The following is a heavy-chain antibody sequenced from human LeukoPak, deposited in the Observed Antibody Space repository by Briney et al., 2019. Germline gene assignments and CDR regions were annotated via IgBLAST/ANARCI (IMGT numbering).Heavy chain of an antibody. CDR3: AKGRLGFDY. CDR2: ISNSGADT. V-gene: IGHV3-23*01. Sequence: GGSLRLSCAASGFTFSIFGMSWIRQTPGMGLEWLSGISNSGADTYYADSVKGRFTISRDNSKNTLYLQMNSLRAEDTAVYFCAKGRLGFDYWGRGTLVTVSS. D-gene: IGHD3-9*01. CDR1: GFTFSIFG. J-gene: IGHJ4*02.